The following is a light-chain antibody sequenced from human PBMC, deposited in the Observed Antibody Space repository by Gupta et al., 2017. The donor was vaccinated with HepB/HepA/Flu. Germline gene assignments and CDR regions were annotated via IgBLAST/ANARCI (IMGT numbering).Light chain of an antibody. Sequence: SYVLTQPPSVSVAPGKTARITCGGNNIGSKSVHWYPQKPGQAPVLVVYDDSDRPSGIPARFSGSNSGNTATLTISRVEAGDEADYYCQVWDSSSDHVVFGGGTKLTVL. CDR3: QVWDSSSDHVV. CDR1: NIGSKS. J-gene: IGLJ2*01. CDR2: DDS. V-gene: IGLV3-21*03.